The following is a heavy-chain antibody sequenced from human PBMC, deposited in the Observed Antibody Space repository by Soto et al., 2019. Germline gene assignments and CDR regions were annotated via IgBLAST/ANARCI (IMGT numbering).Heavy chain of an antibody. CDR1: GFTFSHHH. CDR3: SRDLGS. CDR2: TRNKANSYTT. J-gene: IGHJ5*02. Sequence: RGSLRLSCAASGFTFSHHHMDWVRQAPGKGLEWVGRTRNKANSYTTEYAASVKGRFTISRDDSKNSLYLQMNSLKTEDTAVYYCSRDLGSWGQGTLVTVSS. V-gene: IGHV3-72*01.